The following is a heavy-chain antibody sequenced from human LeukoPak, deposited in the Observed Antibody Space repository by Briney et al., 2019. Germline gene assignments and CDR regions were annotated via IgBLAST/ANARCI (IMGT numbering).Heavy chain of an antibody. CDR2: INYSGNT. V-gene: IGHV4-59*01. J-gene: IGHJ5*01. Sequence: PSETLSLTCTVSSGSFKRYSWSWIRQPPGQGLEWLGLINYSGNTNYCPSLKSRVTISIDTSRNQFSLRLNLVTAADTAVYYCAREAVSVYGERRNCFDSWGQGSLVIVSS. D-gene: IGHD1-26*01. CDR1: SGSFKRYS. CDR3: AREAVSVYGERRNCFDS.